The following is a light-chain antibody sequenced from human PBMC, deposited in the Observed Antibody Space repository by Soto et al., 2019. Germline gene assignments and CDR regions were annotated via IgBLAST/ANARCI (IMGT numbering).Light chain of an antibody. J-gene: IGKJ1*01. V-gene: IGKV3-20*01. Sequence: EIVLTQSPGTLSLSPGERATLSCRASQSASSSYLAWYQQKPGQAPRLLIYGASSRATGIPDRFSGSGSGTDFTLTISRLEPEDFAVYYCQQYGSLPRTFGQGTKVDIK. CDR3: QQYGSLPRT. CDR1: QSASSSY. CDR2: GAS.